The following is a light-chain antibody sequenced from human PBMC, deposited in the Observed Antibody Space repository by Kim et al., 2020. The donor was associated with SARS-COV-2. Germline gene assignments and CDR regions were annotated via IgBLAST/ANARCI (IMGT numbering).Light chain of an antibody. CDR3: NHYGRSPYS. Sequence: EIVLTQSPGTLSLSPGKRATVSCRASHTVTTTSLGWFQQKPGQAPRLLIYVVSRSHTGIPDRFTGSGSERDFTLTITRLEPEDIAMYYCNHYGRSPYSFGRGTKLEI. CDR1: HTVTTTS. V-gene: IGKV3-20*01. J-gene: IGKJ2*01. CDR2: VVS.